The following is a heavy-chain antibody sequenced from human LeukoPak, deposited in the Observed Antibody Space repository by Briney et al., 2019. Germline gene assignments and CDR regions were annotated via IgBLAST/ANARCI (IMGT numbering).Heavy chain of an antibody. CDR2: VSSEGTID. V-gene: IGHV3-30*03. CDR1: GFTFSSYG. D-gene: IGHD1-7*01. J-gene: IGHJ5*02. CDR3: AREGMGTTFSAWFDP. Sequence: GGSLRLSCAASGFTFSSYGMHWVRQAPGKGLEWVAVVSSEGTIDYYADSVRGRFTVSRDNSKNTMFLQFNTLRPEDTAVYYCAREGMGTTFSAWFDPWGQGTLVTVSS.